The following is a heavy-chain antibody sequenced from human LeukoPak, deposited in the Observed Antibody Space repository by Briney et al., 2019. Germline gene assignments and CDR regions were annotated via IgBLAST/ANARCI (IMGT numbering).Heavy chain of an antibody. CDR2: IYTSGST. CDR3: ARARLRGWTTPPGGFDY. Sequence: SETLSLTCTVSGGSISSYYWGWTRQPAGKGLEWIGRIYTSGSTNYNPSLKSRVTMSVDTSKNQFSLKLSSVTTADTAVYYCARARLRGWTTPPGGFDYWGQGTLVTVSS. V-gene: IGHV4-4*07. D-gene: IGHD3/OR15-3a*01. CDR1: GGSISSYY. J-gene: IGHJ4*02.